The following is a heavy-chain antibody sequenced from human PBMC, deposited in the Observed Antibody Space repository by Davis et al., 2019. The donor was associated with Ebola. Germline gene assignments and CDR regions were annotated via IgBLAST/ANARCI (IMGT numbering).Heavy chain of an antibody. CDR1: VNTFTNYD. D-gene: IGHD3-3*01. CDR3: ARRPYDFWSGSSYFDY. V-gene: IGHV1-8*02. J-gene: IGHJ4*02. Sequence: ASVKVSCKASVNTFTNYDFNWLRQAPGQGLAWMGWMNPNSGGTGYAQKFQGRVTMTRDTSTSTVYMELSSLRSEDTAVYYCARRPYDFWSGSSYFDYWGQGTLVTVSS. CDR2: MNPNSGGT.